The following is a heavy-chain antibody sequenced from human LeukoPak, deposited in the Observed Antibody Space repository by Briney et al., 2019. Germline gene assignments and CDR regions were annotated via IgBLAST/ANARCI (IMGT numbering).Heavy chain of an antibody. J-gene: IGHJ4*02. CDR2: IYYSGST. CDR3: ARDLGMYTSSPQGFDS. D-gene: IGHD6-19*01. V-gene: IGHV4-31*03. Sequence: SQTLSLTCTVSGGSISSGGYYWSWIRQHPGKGLEWIGYIYYSGSTYHNPSLNSRVIISVDTSKNQFSLQLSSVTAADTAVYYCARDLGMYTSSPQGFDSWGQGILVTVSS. CDR1: GGSISSGGYY.